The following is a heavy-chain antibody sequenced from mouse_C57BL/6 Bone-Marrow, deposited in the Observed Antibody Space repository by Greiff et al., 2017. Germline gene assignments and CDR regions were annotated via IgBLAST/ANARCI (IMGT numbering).Heavy chain of an antibody. CDR2: IYPGDGDT. CDR1: GYAFSSSW. CDR3: ARWLLCYFDY. J-gene: IGHJ2*01. V-gene: IGHV1-82*01. Sequence: VQLQQSGPELVKPGASVKISCKASGYAFSSSWMNWVKQRPGKGLEWIGRIYPGDGDTNYNGKFKGKATLTADKSSSTAYMQLSSLTSEDSAVYFCARWLLCYFDYWGQGTTLTVSS. D-gene: IGHD2-3*01.